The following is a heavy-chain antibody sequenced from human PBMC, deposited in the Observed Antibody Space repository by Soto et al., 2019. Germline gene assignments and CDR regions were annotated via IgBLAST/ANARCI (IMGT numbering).Heavy chain of an antibody. J-gene: IGHJ6*04. Sequence: AVKVSCKASGYTFTSYAMHWVRQAPGQRLEWMGWINAGNGNTKYSQKFQGRVTITRDTSASTAYMELSSLRSEDTAVYYCAMGCSGGSCYSSYYYGTAVWGKGTTVTVSS. CDR3: AMGCSGGSCYSSYYYGTAV. CDR2: INAGNGNT. D-gene: IGHD2-15*01. V-gene: IGHV1-3*01. CDR1: GYTFTSYA.